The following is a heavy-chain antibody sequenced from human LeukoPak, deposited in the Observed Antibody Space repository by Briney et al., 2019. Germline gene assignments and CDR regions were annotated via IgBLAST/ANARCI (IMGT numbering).Heavy chain of an antibody. CDR3: ASLYCSGGICYSGLGSADY. J-gene: IGHJ4*02. CDR2: IYYSGST. V-gene: IGHV4-39*01. Sequence: SGTLSLTCGVSGGSITSTNYWTWVRQPPGKGLEWIGSIYYSGSTYYNPSLKSRVTISVDTSKNQFSLKLSSVTAADTAVYFCASLYCSGGICYSGLGSADYWGRGTLVTVSS. CDR1: GGSITSTNY. D-gene: IGHD2-15*01.